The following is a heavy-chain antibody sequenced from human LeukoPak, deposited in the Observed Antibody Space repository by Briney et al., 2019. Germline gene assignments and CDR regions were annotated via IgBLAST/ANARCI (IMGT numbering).Heavy chain of an antibody. Sequence: PGGSLRLSCAASGFTFSSYGMTWVRQAPGRGLEWVSGISDSGDSTYYADSVEGRFTISRDNSKFTLYLQMNSLRAEDTAVYYCAKGGMTTVTTDAFDIWGQGTMVTVSS. CDR2: ISDSGDST. V-gene: IGHV3-23*01. CDR3: AKGGMTTVTTDAFDI. J-gene: IGHJ3*02. CDR1: GFTFSSYG. D-gene: IGHD4-17*01.